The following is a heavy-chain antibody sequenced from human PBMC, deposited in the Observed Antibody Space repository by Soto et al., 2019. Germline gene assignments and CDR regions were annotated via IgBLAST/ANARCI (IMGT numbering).Heavy chain of an antibody. V-gene: IGHV1-69*02. CDR1: GGTFSSYT. CDR3: ASGSYNWNDVSPSPNNWFDT. CDR2: IIPILGIA. J-gene: IGHJ5*02. D-gene: IGHD1-1*01. Sequence: QVQLVQSGAEVKKPGSSVNVSCKASGGTFSSYTISGVRQAPGQGLEWMGRIIPILGIANYAQKFQGRVTITAEKSNSTAYMDLSSLRSDDTAVYYCASGSYNWNDVSPSPNNWFDTWGQGTLVTVSS.